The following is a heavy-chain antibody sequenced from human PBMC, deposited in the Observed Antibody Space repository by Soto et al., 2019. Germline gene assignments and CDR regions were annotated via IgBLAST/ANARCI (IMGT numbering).Heavy chain of an antibody. CDR3: ARDKAYCGGDCYSGYNWFDP. J-gene: IGHJ5*02. V-gene: IGHV4-30-4*01. CDR2: IYYSGST. D-gene: IGHD2-21*02. CDR1: GGSISSGDYY. Sequence: PSETLSLTCTVSGGSISSGDYYWSWIRQPPGKGLEWIGYIYYSGSTYYNPSLKSRVTISVDTSKNQFSLKLSSVTAADTAVYYCARDKAYCGGDCYSGYNWFDPWGQGTLVTVS.